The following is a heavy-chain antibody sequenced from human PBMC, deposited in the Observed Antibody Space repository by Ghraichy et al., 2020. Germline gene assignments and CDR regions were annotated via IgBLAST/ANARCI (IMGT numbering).Heavy chain of an antibody. V-gene: IGHV3-30*18. CDR1: GFTFSSYG. D-gene: IGHD5-18*01. CDR3: AKDFREEYSYVEY. CDR2: TSYDGRNK. J-gene: IGHJ4*02. Sequence: GGSLRLSCAASGFTFSSYGMHWARQAPGKGLEWVALTSYDGRNKYYADSVKGRFTISRDNSQNTLFLQMNSLRAEDTAVYYCAKDFREEYSYVEYWGQGTLVTVSS.